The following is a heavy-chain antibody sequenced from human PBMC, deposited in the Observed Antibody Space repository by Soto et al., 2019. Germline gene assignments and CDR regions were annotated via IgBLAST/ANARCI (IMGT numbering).Heavy chain of an antibody. CDR1: GYAFTSYG. J-gene: IGHJ4*02. CDR3: ARGSPVSSAYYFDY. V-gene: IGHV1-18*04. D-gene: IGHD3-10*01. Sequence: GAAVKVSCKASGYAFTSYGISWVRQAPGQGLEWMGWISAYNGNTNYAQKLQGRVTMTTDTSTSTAYMELRSLRSDDTAVYYCARGSPVSSAYYFDYWGQGTLVTVSS. CDR2: ISAYNGNT.